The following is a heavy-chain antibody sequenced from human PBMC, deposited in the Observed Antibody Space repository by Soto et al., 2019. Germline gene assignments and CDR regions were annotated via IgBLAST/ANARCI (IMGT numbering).Heavy chain of an antibody. J-gene: IGHJ6*02. CDR1: GGTFSRHA. V-gene: IGHV1-69*06. CDR3: ARANYDILTGYGLYYYYGMDV. D-gene: IGHD3-9*01. CDR2: IIPIFGTA. Sequence: QVQLVQSGAEVRKPGSSVKVSCKASGGTFSRHAISWVRQAPGQGLEWMGGIIPIFGTANYAQKFQGRVTITADKSTSTAYMELSSLRSEDTAVYYCARANYDILTGYGLYYYYGMDVWGQGTTVTVSS.